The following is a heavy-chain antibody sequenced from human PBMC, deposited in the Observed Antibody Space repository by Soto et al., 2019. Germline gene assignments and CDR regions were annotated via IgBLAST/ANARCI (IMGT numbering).Heavy chain of an antibody. CDR2: ISNTAYTI. Sequence: QVQLVESGGGLVKPGGSLRLSCAASGFVFSDYYMSWFRQAPGRGLEWVSYISNTAYTIYYADSVKGRFTISRDNARNSLYLQMNSPRAEDTAVYYCARDRGATMVRGVMDYFMDVWGNGTTVTVSS. CDR3: ARDRGATMVRGVMDYFMDV. V-gene: IGHV3-11*01. CDR1: GFVFSDYY. J-gene: IGHJ6*03. D-gene: IGHD3-10*01.